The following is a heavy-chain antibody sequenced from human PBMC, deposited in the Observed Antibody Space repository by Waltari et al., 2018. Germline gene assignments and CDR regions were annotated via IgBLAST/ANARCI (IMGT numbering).Heavy chain of an antibody. CDR2: IYYRGST. V-gene: IGHV4-39*01. CDR1: GGSISRRSYY. CDR3: VRHWKRNGYRFDP. J-gene: IGHJ5*02. D-gene: IGHD5-12*01. Sequence: QLQLQESGPGLVKPSATLSLTCIASGGSISRRSYYWGWIRQSPGKGLEWIGSIYYRGSTYYNPTLESRVTILGDTSKNQLSLKLTSVTAADTAVYYCVRHWKRNGYRFDPWGQGTLVTVSS.